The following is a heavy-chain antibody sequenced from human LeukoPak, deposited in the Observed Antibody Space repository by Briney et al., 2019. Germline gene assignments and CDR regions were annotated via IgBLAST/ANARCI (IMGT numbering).Heavy chain of an antibody. V-gene: IGHV3-30*02. Sequence: GGSLRLSCVASGFTFSDYGMHWVRQAPGKGLEWVAFIRSDGSIKYYADSVKGRFTISRDNSRNTLYLQMNSLRVEDTAVYYCAKDRPGYSSSWSFDHWGQGTLVTVSS. CDR3: AKDRPGYSSSWSFDH. D-gene: IGHD6-13*01. J-gene: IGHJ4*02. CDR1: GFTFSDYG. CDR2: IRSDGSIK.